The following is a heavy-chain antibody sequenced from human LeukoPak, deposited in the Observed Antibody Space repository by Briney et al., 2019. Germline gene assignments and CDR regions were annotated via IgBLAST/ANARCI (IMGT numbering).Heavy chain of an antibody. J-gene: IGHJ6*02. D-gene: IGHD1-14*01. CDR2: MNPNSGNT. V-gene: IGHV1-8*01. CDR1: GYTFTSYD. CDR3: ATRRVTLCPGGMDV. Sequence: ASVKVSCKASGYTFTSYDINWVRQATGQGLEWMGWMNPNSGNTGYAQKFQGRVTMTRNTSISTAYMELSSLRSEDTAVYYCATRRVTLCPGGMDVWGQGTTVTVSS.